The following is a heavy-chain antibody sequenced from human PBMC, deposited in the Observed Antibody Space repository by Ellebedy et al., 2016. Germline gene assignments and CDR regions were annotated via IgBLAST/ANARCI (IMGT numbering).Heavy chain of an antibody. D-gene: IGHD2-21*02. CDR3: AREVVVTAIRYYYYGMDV. CDR1: GGSISSYY. J-gene: IGHJ6*02. V-gene: IGHV4-59*01. Sequence: SETLSLXCTASGGSISSYYWSWIRQPPGKGLEWIGYIYYSGSTNYNPSLKSRVTISVDTSKNQFSLKLSSVTAADTAVYYCAREVVVTAIRYYYYGMDVWGQGTTVTVSS. CDR2: IYYSGST.